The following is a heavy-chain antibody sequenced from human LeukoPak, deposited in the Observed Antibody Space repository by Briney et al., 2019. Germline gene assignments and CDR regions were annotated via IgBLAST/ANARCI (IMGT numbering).Heavy chain of an antibody. Sequence: SETLSLTCTVSGGSISSYYWSWIRQPAGKGLEWIGRIYTSGSTNYNPSLKSRVTMSVDTSKNQFSLKLSSVTAADTAVYYCARDKTIFGVVTQTRNWFDPWGRGTLVTVSS. V-gene: IGHV4-4*07. CDR2: IYTSGST. D-gene: IGHD3-3*01. J-gene: IGHJ5*02. CDR1: GGSISSYY. CDR3: ARDKTIFGVVTQTRNWFDP.